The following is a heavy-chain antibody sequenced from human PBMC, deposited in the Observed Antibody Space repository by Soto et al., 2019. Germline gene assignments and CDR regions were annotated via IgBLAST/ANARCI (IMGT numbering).Heavy chain of an antibody. CDR2: INHSGNT. CDR1: GGSFSGYD. V-gene: IGHV4-34*01. J-gene: IGHJ4*02. D-gene: IGHD2-15*01. Sequence: PSETLSLTCAVYGGSFSGYDWSWIRQPPGKGLEWIGEINHSGNTNYNPSLKSRVTISVDTSKNQFSLKLSSVTAADTAMYYCARVGYCSGGTCSTPFDYWGQGTLVTVSS. CDR3: ARVGYCSGGTCSTPFDY.